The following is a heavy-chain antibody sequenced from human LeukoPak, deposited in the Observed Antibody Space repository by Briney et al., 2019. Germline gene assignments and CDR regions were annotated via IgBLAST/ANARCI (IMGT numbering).Heavy chain of an antibody. CDR2: IIPILGTA. Sequence: SVKVSCKASGGTFSSYAISWVRQAPGQGLEWMGGIIPILGTANYAQKFQGRVTITADESTSTAYMELSSLRSEDTAVYYCARGYSYGYNAFDIWGQGTMVTVSS. CDR3: ARGYSYGYNAFDI. J-gene: IGHJ3*02. D-gene: IGHD5-18*01. V-gene: IGHV1-69*13. CDR1: GGTFSSYA.